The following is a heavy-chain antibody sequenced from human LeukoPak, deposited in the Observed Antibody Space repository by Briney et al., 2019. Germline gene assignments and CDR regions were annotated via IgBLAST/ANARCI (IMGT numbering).Heavy chain of an antibody. D-gene: IGHD3-22*01. V-gene: IGHV1-69*06. CDR3: ARDSPYYYDSSGYLEHAFDI. CDR1: GGTFSSYA. CDR2: IIPIFGTA. J-gene: IGHJ3*02. Sequence: ASVKVSCKASGGTFSSYAISWVRQAPGQGLEWMGGIIPIFGTANYAQKFQGRVTITADKSTSTAYMELSSLRSEDTAVYYCARDSPYYYDSSGYLEHAFDIWGQGTMVTVSS.